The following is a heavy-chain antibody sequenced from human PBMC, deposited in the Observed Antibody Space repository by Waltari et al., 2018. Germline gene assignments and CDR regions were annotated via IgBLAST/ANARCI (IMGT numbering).Heavy chain of an antibody. CDR1: GGSISSSSYY. Sequence: QLQLQESGPGLVKPSETLSLTCTVPGGSISSSSYYWGWIRQPPGKGLEWIGSIYYSGSTYYNPSLKSRVTISVDTSKNQFSLKLSSVTAADTAVYYCATWAAAAGRDYWGQGTLVTVSS. D-gene: IGHD6-13*01. J-gene: IGHJ4*02. CDR3: ATWAAAAGRDY. CDR2: IYYSGST. V-gene: IGHV4-39*07.